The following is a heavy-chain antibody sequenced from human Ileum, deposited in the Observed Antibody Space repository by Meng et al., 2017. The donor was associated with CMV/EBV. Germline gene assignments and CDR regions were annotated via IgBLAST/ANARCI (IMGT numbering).Heavy chain of an antibody. Sequence: GESLKISCVASGFTFNKYWMHWVRQPPGGGLVWLSRIDNEGSGAIYADSVRGRFTVSRVNARNTVYLQMNNLRDEDTAVYYCARDTPHNAFEPWGHGTLVTVSS. CDR2: IDNEGSGA. V-gene: IGHV3-74*01. D-gene: IGHD2-15*01. CDR3: ARDTPHNAFEP. CDR1: GFTFNKYW. J-gene: IGHJ5*02.